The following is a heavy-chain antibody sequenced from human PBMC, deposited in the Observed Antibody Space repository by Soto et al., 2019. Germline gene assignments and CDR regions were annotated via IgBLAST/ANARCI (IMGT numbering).Heavy chain of an antibody. CDR2: IFPGDSDT. CDR1: GYNFSKYW. D-gene: IGHD3-22*01. Sequence: EVQLVQSGAEVKKPGESLKISCKGSGYNFSKYWIAWVRQMPGKGLEWVGIIFPGDSDTRYSPSCRGQVTTSVDKSINTAYLQGDSLRASDTAMYYCARPVVPGGFDSYYYFNIWGRGTLVTVSS. J-gene: IGHJ2*01. CDR3: ARPVVPGGFDSYYYFNI. V-gene: IGHV5-51*03.